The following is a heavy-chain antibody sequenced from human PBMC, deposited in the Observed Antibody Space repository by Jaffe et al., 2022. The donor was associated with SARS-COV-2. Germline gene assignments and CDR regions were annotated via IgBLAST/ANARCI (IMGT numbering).Heavy chain of an antibody. CDR1: GGTFSSYA. CDR3: ARGAGYSGSYYGGVIAFDI. Sequence: QVQLVQSGAEVKKPGSSVKVSCKASGGTFSSYAISWVRQAPGQGLEWMGGIIPIFGTANYAQKFQGRVTITADESTSTAYMELSSLRSEDTAVYYCARGAGYSGSYYGGVIAFDIWGQGTMVTVSS. J-gene: IGHJ3*02. V-gene: IGHV1-69*01. D-gene: IGHD1-26*01. CDR2: IIPIFGTA.